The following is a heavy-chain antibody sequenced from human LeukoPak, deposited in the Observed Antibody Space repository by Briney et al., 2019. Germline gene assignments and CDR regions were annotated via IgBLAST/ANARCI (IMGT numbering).Heavy chain of an antibody. CDR1: GFTFSSYA. CDR2: INTDGSST. J-gene: IGHJ4*02. Sequence: PGGSLRLSCAASGFTFSSYAMSWVRQAPGKGLVWVSRINTDGSSTSYADSVKGRFTISRDNAKNTLYLQMNSLRAEDTAVYYCARDLGGDRGCFDYWGQGTLVTVSS. V-gene: IGHV3-74*01. CDR3: ARDLGGDRGCFDY. D-gene: IGHD1-26*01.